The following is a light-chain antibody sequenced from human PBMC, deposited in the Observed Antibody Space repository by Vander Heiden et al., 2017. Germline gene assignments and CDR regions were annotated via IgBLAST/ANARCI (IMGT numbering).Light chain of an antibody. Sequence: DIVMTPTPLSLPVTPGEPASISCRSSQSLLASADGNTYGDWYLQKPGQTPQFLIYTRSYRASGVPDRVSGSGSGTDFTLKISRVEAEDVGVYYCMQRIEFPITFGQGTRLEIK. V-gene: IGKV2-40*01. J-gene: IGKJ5*01. CDR1: QSLLASADGNTY. CDR3: MQRIEFPIT. CDR2: TRS.